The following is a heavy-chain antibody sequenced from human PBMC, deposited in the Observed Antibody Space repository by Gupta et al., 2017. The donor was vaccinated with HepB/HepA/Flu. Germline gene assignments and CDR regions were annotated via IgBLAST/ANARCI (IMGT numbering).Heavy chain of an antibody. J-gene: IGHJ3*02. CDR1: GFTFRDYY. Sequence: QVQLVDSGGGLVKPGGSLRLSCAASGFTFRDYYMSWIRQAPGKGMEWVSYISSSGSTIYYADSVKGRFTISRDNAKNSLYLQMNSLRAEDTAVYYCARRLIVGATIHAFDIWGQGTMVTVSS. CDR2: ISSSGSTI. D-gene: IGHD1-26*01. CDR3: ARRLIVGATIHAFDI. V-gene: IGHV3-11*04.